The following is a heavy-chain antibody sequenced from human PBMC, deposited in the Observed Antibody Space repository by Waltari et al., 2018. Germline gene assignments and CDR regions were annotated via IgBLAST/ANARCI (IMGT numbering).Heavy chain of an antibody. J-gene: IGHJ2*01. D-gene: IGHD4-17*01. Sequence: QVQLVQSGAEVKKPGSSVKVSCKASGGTFSSYAISWVRQAPGQGLEWMGGIIPILGIANYAQKFQGRVTITADESTSTAYMELSSLRSEDTAVYYCARDARKGDGGDYKSWYFDLWGRGTLVTVSS. V-gene: IGHV1-69*04. CDR2: IIPILGIA. CDR3: ARDARKGDGGDYKSWYFDL. CDR1: GGTFSSYA.